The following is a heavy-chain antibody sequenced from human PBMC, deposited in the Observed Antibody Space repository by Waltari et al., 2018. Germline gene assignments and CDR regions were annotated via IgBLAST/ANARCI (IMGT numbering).Heavy chain of an antibody. D-gene: IGHD3-10*01. J-gene: IGHJ4*02. CDR3: ARGSGSGTYYNDYFVS. Sequence: QVQLQESGPRLVKPSQTLSLTCTVSGASMTSGNFFWNWIRQPAGTGLEWIGRIFNPEATNYHPSLDSRVTISLDTSKNLFSLEMTSVTDADTAVYYCARGSGSGTYYNDYFVSWGQGALVTVSS. CDR1: GASMTSGNFF. CDR2: IFNPEAT. V-gene: IGHV4-61*02.